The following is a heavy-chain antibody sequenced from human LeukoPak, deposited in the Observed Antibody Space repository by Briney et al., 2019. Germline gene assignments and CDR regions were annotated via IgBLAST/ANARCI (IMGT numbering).Heavy chain of an antibody. CDR3: AHSKHYDYVWGSYRDHYFDY. CDR1: GFSLSTSGVG. Sequence: SGPTLVHPTQTLTLTCTFSGFSLSTSGVGVGWIRQPPGKALEWLALLYWNDDKRDSPSLKSRLTITKDTSKNQVVLTMTNMDPVDTATYYCAHSKHYDYVWGSYRDHYFDYWGQGTLVTVSS. D-gene: IGHD3-16*02. J-gene: IGHJ4*02. V-gene: IGHV2-5*01. CDR2: LYWNDDK.